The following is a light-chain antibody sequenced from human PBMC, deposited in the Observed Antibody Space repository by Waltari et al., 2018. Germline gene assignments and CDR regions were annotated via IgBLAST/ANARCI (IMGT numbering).Light chain of an antibody. Sequence: EVVMTQSPATLSVSPGERATLPCRASQSVSTNLAWYQQKPGQGPRLLIYGASTRATDIPARFSGSGSGTEFTLTISSLQSEDFAVYYCQQYNNWPRTFGQGTKVEIK. V-gene: IGKV3-15*01. J-gene: IGKJ1*01. CDR3: QQYNNWPRT. CDR1: QSVSTN. CDR2: GAS.